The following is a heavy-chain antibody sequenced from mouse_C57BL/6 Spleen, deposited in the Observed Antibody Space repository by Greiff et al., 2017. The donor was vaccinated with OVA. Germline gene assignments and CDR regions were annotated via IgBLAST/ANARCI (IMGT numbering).Heavy chain of an antibody. CDR1: GYTFTDYY. Sequence: QVQLKESGPELVKPGASVKISCKASGYTFTDYYINWVKQRPGQGLEWIGWIFPGSGSTYYNEKFKGKATLTVDKSSSTAYMLLSSLTSEDSAVYFCAREWDGSSHWYFDVWGTGTTVTVSS. CDR3: AREWDGSSHWYFDV. J-gene: IGHJ1*03. V-gene: IGHV1-75*01. CDR2: IFPGSGST. D-gene: IGHD1-1*01.